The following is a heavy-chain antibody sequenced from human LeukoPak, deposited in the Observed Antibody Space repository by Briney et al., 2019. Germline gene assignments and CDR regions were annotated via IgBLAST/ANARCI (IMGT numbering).Heavy chain of an antibody. Sequence: GGPLRLSCAASGFTFSSYAMHWVRQAPGKGLEWVSKISGSGSTIYYVDPVKGRFTISRDNAKNSLYLQMNSLRAEDTAVYYCARDSYGMDVWGQGTTVTVSS. CDR3: ARDSYGMDV. CDR1: GFTFSSYA. V-gene: IGHV3-48*04. J-gene: IGHJ6*02. CDR2: ISGSGSTI.